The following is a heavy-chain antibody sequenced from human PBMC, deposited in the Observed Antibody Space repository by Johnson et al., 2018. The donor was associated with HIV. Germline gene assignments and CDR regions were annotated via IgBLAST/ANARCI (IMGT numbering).Heavy chain of an antibody. Sequence: VQLVESGGGLVQPGGSLRLSCAASGFTFSSYWMSWVRQAPGKGLEWVANIKQDGSEKYYVDSVKGRFTISRDNAKNSLYLQMNSLRAEDTAVYYCASLVGSSAGEAFDIWGQGTKVTVSS. J-gene: IGHJ3*02. CDR1: GFTFSSYW. D-gene: IGHD6-6*01. V-gene: IGHV3-7*05. CDR3: ASLVGSSAGEAFDI. CDR2: IKQDGSEK.